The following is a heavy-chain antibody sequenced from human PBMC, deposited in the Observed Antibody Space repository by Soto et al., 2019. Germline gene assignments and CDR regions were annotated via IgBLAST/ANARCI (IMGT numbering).Heavy chain of an antibody. J-gene: IGHJ4*02. V-gene: IGHV1-69*06. CDR1: GGTFSSYT. CDR3: ARSLGRGWTPY. D-gene: IGHD6-19*01. Sequence: QVHLVQSEAEVKKPGSSVKVSCKASGGTFSSYTVSWVRQAPGQGLEWVGGIIPVFNTTAYAQKFQGRVTILADKSTSTAYMELSNLRSEDTAVYYCARSLGRGWTPYWGQGTLVTVSS. CDR2: IIPVFNTT.